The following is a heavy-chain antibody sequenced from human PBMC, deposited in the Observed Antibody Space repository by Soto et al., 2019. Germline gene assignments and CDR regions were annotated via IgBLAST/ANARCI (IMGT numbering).Heavy chain of an antibody. Sequence: QVQLVEAGGGVVQPGRSLRLSCAASGFTFSNYAMYWVRQAPGKGLEWVAVISYDGNNKYYADSVKGRFTISRDNSKNTPYLQMNSLRADDTAVYYCARAGCDGGTCYTLVGLRYGMDVWGQGTTVTVSS. J-gene: IGHJ6*02. V-gene: IGHV3-30-3*01. D-gene: IGHD2-15*01. CDR2: ISYDGNNK. CDR1: GFTFSNYA. CDR3: ARAGCDGGTCYTLVGLRYGMDV.